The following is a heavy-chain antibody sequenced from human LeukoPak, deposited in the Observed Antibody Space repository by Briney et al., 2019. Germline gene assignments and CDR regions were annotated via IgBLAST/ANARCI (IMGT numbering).Heavy chain of an antibody. D-gene: IGHD2-2*01. CDR1: GGSFRGYY. CDR3: ASTERCSTTCPLVY. CDR2: INHSGST. J-gene: IGHJ4*02. V-gene: IGHV4-34*01. Sequence: AETLSLTCAVYGGSFRGYYWSWIRQPPGKGLEWIGEINHSGSTNYNPSLKSRVTISLDTSMKKFSLKLNSVTAADTAVYYCASTERCSTTCPLVYWGQGILVSVSS.